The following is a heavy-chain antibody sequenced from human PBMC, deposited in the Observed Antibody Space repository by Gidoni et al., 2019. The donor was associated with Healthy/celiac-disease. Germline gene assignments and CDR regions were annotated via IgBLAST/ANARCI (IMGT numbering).Heavy chain of an antibody. CDR2: IKSKTDGGTT. CDR1: GFTFRNAW. Sequence: EVQLVESGGGLVKPGGSLRLSCAASGFTFRNAWMSWVRQAPGKGLEWVGRIKSKTDGGTTDYAAPVKGRFTISRDDSKNTLYLQMNSLKTEDTAVYYCTTDFWSGYSFDYWGQGTLVTVSS. J-gene: IGHJ4*02. CDR3: TTDFWSGYSFDY. D-gene: IGHD3-3*01. V-gene: IGHV3-15*01.